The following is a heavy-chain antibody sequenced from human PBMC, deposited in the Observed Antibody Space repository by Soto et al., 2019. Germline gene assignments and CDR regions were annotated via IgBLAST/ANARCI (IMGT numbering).Heavy chain of an antibody. V-gene: IGHV4-28*01. CDR3: ARSNWNHGSGAFDI. CDR2: IYYSGST. CDR1: GYSISSSNW. D-gene: IGHD1-1*01. J-gene: IGHJ3*02. Sequence: PSETLSLTCAVSGYSISSSNWWGWIRQPPGKGLEWIGYIYYSGSTYYNPSLKSRVTMSVDTSKNQFSLKLSSVTAVDTAVYYCARSNWNHGSGAFDIWGQGTMVTVS.